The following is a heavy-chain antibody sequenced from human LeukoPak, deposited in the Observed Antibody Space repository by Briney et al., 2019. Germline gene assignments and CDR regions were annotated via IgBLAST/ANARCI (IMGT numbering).Heavy chain of an antibody. CDR2: ISSNGGST. CDR1: GFTFSSYA. V-gene: IGHV3-64*04. CDR3: ARATDYGAPFDY. D-gene: IGHD4-17*01. Sequence: GGSLRLSCSASGFTFSSYAMHWVRQAPGKGLEYVSAISSNGGSTYYADSVKGRFTISRDNSKNTLYLQMNSLRGEDTAIYYCARATDYGAPFDYWGQGTLVTVSS. J-gene: IGHJ4*02.